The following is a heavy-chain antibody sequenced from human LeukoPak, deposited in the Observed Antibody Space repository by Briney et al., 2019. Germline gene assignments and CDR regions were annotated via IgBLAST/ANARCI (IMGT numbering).Heavy chain of an antibody. V-gene: IGHV1-18*01. Sequence: ASVKVSCKASGYTFTSYGISWVRQAPGQGLEWMGWISAYNGNTNYAQKLQGRVTMTTDTSTSTAYMELRSLRSDDTAVYSCARGAHYDFWSGDPTYYFDYWGQGTLVTVSS. CDR1: GYTFTSYG. CDR3: ARGAHYDFWSGDPTYYFDY. D-gene: IGHD3-3*01. J-gene: IGHJ4*02. CDR2: ISAYNGNT.